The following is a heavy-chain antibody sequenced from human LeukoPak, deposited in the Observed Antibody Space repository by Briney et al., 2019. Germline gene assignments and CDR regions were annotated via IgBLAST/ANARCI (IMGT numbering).Heavy chain of an antibody. D-gene: IGHD6-6*01. V-gene: IGHV3-7*01. CDR1: VFTFSSYW. CDR3: ASREQLDRY. J-gene: IGHJ4*02. Sequence: PGGSLRLTCAASVFTFSSYWMSWVRQAPGKGLEWVANIKQDGSEKYYVDSVKGRFTISRDNAKNSLYLQMNSLRAEDTAVYYCASREQLDRYWGQGTLVTVSS. CDR2: IKQDGSEK.